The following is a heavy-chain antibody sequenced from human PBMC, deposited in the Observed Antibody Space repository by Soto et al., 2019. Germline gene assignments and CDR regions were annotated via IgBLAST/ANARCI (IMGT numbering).Heavy chain of an antibody. V-gene: IGHV3-30*18. CDR3: AKDAISMVRGVNNWFDP. J-gene: IGHJ5*02. D-gene: IGHD3-10*01. CDR1: GFTFSTYA. Sequence: GGSLRLSCAASGFTFSTYALHWVRQTPGKGLEWVALISHDGKNKYYADSVKGRFTISRDNSMNTLYLQMNRLRVEDTAVYYCAKDAISMVRGVNNWFDPWGQGTLVTVSS. CDR2: ISHDGKNK.